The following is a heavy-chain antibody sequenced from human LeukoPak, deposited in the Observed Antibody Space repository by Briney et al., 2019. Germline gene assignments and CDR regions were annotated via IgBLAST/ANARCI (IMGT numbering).Heavy chain of an antibody. J-gene: IGHJ4*02. D-gene: IGHD3-10*01. CDR2: VWHDGSKE. CDR1: GFTFSRYG. Sequence: SGGSLRLSCAASGFTFSRYGIHWVRRAQGKGLEWVAIVWHDGSKEYYADSVKGRFTISRDNSKNTLYLQMNSLSAEDTAVYYCVKDEVTMVRGVPNYYFDYWGQGTLVTVSS. CDR3: VKDEVTMVRGVPNYYFDY. V-gene: IGHV3-33*06.